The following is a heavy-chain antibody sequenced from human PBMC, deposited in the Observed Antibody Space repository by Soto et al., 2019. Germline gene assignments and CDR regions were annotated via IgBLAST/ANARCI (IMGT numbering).Heavy chain of an antibody. CDR3: ARWAGSSVAFDI. Sequence: SETLSLTCTVSGGSISSYYWSWIRQPPGKGLEWIGYIYYSGSTNYNPSLKSRVTISVDTSKNQFSLKLSSVTAADTAVYYCARWAGSSVAFDIWGQGTMVTVSS. CDR1: GGSISSYY. J-gene: IGHJ3*02. D-gene: IGHD6-6*01. V-gene: IGHV4-59*01. CDR2: IYYSGST.